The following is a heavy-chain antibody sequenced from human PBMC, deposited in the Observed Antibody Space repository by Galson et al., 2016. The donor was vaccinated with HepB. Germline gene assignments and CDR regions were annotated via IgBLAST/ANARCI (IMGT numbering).Heavy chain of an antibody. J-gene: IGHJ3*02. D-gene: IGHD6-25*01. V-gene: IGHV4-34*01. CDR3: AREIKGRSGFVI. CDR2: ISHSGET. CDR1: GASFSGHY. Sequence: SETLSLTCAVYGASFSGHYWNWIRQSPGMGLQWISEISHSGETYYNPSLTSRVTMSVDTSKNQFSLKLSSVTAADTAVYYCAREIKGRSGFVIWGQGTMVTVSP.